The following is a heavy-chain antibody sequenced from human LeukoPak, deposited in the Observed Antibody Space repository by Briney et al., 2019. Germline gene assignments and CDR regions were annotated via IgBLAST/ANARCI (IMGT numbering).Heavy chain of an antibody. CDR2: IRYDGSNK. CDR3: YSLEWLFSDAFDI. J-gene: IGHJ3*02. Sequence: HTGGSLRLSCAASGFTFSSYGMHWVRQAPGKGLEWVAFIRYDGSNKYYADSVKGRFTISRDNSKNTLYLQMNSLRAEDTAVYYCYSLEWLFSDAFDIWGQGTMVTVSS. CDR1: GFTFSSYG. D-gene: IGHD3-3*01. V-gene: IGHV3-30*02.